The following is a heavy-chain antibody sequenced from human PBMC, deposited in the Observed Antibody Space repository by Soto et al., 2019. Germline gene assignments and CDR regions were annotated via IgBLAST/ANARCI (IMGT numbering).Heavy chain of an antibody. V-gene: IGHV4-4*02. CDR3: ARGIVGATRA. Sequence: QVQLQESGPGLVKPSGTLSLTCAVSGGSISSSNWWSWVRQPPGKGLEWIGEIYYSGGTTNYNPSLKSRVTISVDGSKNEFSLNLSSVTAADAAVYYCARGIVGATRAWGQGTLVTVSS. CDR1: GGSISSSNW. D-gene: IGHD1-26*01. CDR2: IYYSGGTT. J-gene: IGHJ5*02.